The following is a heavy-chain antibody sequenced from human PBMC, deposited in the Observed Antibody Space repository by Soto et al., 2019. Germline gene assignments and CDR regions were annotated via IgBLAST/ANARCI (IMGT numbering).Heavy chain of an antibody. Sequence: GGSLRLSCAASGFTFSSYAMSWVRQAPGKGLEWVSAISGSGGSTYYADSVKGRFTISRDNSKNTLYLQMNSLRAEDTAVYYCAKDGPYCSGGSCYSVGVYFDYWGQGTLVTVSS. CDR2: ISGSGGST. J-gene: IGHJ4*02. CDR1: GFTFSSYA. CDR3: AKDGPYCSGGSCYSVGVYFDY. D-gene: IGHD2-15*01. V-gene: IGHV3-23*01.